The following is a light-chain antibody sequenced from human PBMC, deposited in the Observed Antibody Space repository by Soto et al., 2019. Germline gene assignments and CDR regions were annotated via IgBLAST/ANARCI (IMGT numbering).Light chain of an antibody. CDR1: FSNIGSKT. V-gene: IGLV1-44*01. J-gene: IGLJ2*01. CDR2: SNH. CDR3: AAWDDSLNGLV. Sequence: QSVLTQPPSASGTPGQRVTISCSGSFSNIGSKTVNWYQQLPGTAPKLLIYSNHHRPSGVPDRFSGSKSGTSASLAISGLQSEDEADYHCAAWDDSLNGLVFGGGTKLTVL.